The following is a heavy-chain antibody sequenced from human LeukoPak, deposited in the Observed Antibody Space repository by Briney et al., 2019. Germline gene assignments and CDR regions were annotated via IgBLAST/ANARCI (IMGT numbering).Heavy chain of an antibody. CDR1: GFTVSSNY. J-gene: IGHJ4*02. Sequence: GGSLRLSCAASGFTVSSNYMNWVRQAPGKGLEWVSIIYSGGSTHYADSVKGRFTISSDNSKNTLYLQMNSLRAEDTAVYYCARVVHGSDWFPIDCWGQGTLVTVSS. V-gene: IGHV3-66*01. CDR3: ARVVHGSDWFPIDC. CDR2: IYSGGST. D-gene: IGHD3-9*01.